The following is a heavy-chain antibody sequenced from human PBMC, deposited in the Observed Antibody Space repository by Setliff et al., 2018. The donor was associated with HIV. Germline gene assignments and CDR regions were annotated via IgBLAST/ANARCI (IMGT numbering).Heavy chain of an antibody. D-gene: IGHD6-19*01. CDR3: ATAKEVWLAEGGFDY. J-gene: IGHJ4*02. CDR1: GYTLTELS. Sequence: ASVKVSCKVSGYTLTELSMHWVRQASGKGFEWMGRFDPEDGDTLYEHKFQGRVTMTEDTSTDTAHLELSGLKSDDTAVYYCATAKEVWLAEGGFDYWGQGTLVTVSS. CDR2: FDPEDGDT. V-gene: IGHV1-24*01.